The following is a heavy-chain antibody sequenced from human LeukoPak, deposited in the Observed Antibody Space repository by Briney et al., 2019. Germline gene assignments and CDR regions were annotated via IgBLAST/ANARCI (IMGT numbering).Heavy chain of an antibody. Sequence: PSETLSLTCNVSGGSINTGGHYWSWVRQHPGKGLEWLVYIHYTGSTSYTSSLKTRLAISLDTSKDQFSLSLSSVTAADTAMYYCARRVGKYPAYYFDSWGQGALVTVSS. D-gene: IGHD1-26*01. V-gene: IGHV4-31*03. CDR2: IHYTGST. CDR1: GGSINTGGHY. J-gene: IGHJ4*02. CDR3: ARRVGKYPAYYFDS.